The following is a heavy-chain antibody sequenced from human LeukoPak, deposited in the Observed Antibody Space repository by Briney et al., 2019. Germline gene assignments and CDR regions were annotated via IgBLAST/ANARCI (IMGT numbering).Heavy chain of an antibody. V-gene: IGHV3-23*01. CDR3: AKWGDYDILTGYYDPDY. CDR2: IRGRDDST. Sequence: GGSLRLSCAAYGFTVTNYAMDWARPAPGKGLEWVSAIRGRDDSTYYADSVKGPFTISRDTSKNTLFLQMNSLRVEDTAVYYCAKWGDYDILTGYYDPDYWGQGTLVTVSS. J-gene: IGHJ4*02. CDR1: GFTVTNYA. D-gene: IGHD3-9*01.